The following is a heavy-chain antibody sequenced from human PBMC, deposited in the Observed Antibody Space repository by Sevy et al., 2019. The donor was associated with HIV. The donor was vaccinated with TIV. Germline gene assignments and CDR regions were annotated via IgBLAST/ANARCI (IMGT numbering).Heavy chain of an antibody. D-gene: IGHD3-10*01. CDR2: IYYSGST. CDR3: AREGGSGSADY. V-gene: IGHV4-31*03. J-gene: IGHJ4*02. CDR1: GGSISSGGYY. Sequence: SETLSLTCTVSGGSISSGGYYWSWIRQHPGKGLEWIGYIYYSGSTYYNPSLRSRVTISVDTSKNQFSLKLGSVTAADTAVYYCAREGGSGSADYWGQGTLVTVSS.